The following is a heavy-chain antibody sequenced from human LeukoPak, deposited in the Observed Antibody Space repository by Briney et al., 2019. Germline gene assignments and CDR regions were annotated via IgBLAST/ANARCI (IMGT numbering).Heavy chain of an antibody. D-gene: IGHD6-19*01. CDR2: ISNSGGGT. CDR1: GFTFSSYA. CDR3: AKWRLVPRDPFDY. Sequence: GGSLRLSCAASGFTFSSYAMNWVRQAPGKGLEWVSGISNSGGGTYHADSVKGRFTISRDNFKNTLYLQMNSLRVEDTAVYYCAKWRLVPRDPFDYWGQGTLVTVSS. J-gene: IGHJ4*02. V-gene: IGHV3-23*01.